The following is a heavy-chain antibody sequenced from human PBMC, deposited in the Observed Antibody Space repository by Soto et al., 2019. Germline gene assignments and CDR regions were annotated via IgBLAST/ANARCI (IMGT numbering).Heavy chain of an antibody. Sequence: QVQLQESGPGLVKPSQTLSLICTVSGGSISSGDYYYSWIRQPPGKGLEWIGYIYHSGSTYYNPSLESRITISVDTSKNQFSLKVNSVTAADTAVYYCAREPLSIAARPSGNYYFYYGMDVWGQGTTVTVSS. J-gene: IGHJ6*02. CDR1: GGSISSGDYY. V-gene: IGHV4-30-4*01. CDR3: AREPLSIAARPSGNYYFYYGMDV. D-gene: IGHD6-6*01. CDR2: IYHSGST.